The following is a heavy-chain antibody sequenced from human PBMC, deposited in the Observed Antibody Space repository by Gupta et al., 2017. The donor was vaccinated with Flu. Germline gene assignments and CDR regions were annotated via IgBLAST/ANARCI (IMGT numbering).Heavy chain of an antibody. CDR3: ARDREDDGSYYYYMDV. CDR1: YG. V-gene: IGHV1-69*06. D-gene: IGHD3-10*01. CDR2: IIPIFGNI. Sequence: YGVGWVRQAPGQGLEWLGGIIPIFGNINYAQKCQGRVTITADKSTNTAYMELSSLRYEDTAVYYCARDREDDGSYYYYMDVWGTGTTVTVS. J-gene: IGHJ6*03.